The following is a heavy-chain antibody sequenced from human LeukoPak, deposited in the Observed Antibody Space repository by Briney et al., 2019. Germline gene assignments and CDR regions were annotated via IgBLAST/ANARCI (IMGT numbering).Heavy chain of an antibody. V-gene: IGHV3-53*01. D-gene: IGHD4-17*01. CDR1: GFSVSNDY. Sequence: TGGSLRLSCAASGFSVSNDYMSWVRQAPGKGLEWVSLIYSGGDKRYADSVKGRFTISRDNSKNTLYLQMNSLRAEDTAVYHCAKDRWTVTIIGDFDYWGQGTLVTVSS. CDR2: IYSGGDK. CDR3: AKDRWTVTIIGDFDY. J-gene: IGHJ4*02.